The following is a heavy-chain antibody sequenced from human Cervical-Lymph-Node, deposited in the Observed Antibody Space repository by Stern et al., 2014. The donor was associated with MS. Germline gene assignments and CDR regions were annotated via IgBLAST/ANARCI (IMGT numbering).Heavy chain of an antibody. J-gene: IGHJ4*02. CDR1: GFTFSTYS. CDR3: ARDAITMVRGGYYFDY. Sequence: EVQLVQSGGGLVKPGGSLRLSCAASGFTFSTYSMHWVRQAPGQGLEWVSWISSSSGYIYYADSVKGRFTIARDNAKNSLYLQMNSLRAEDAAVYYCARDAITMVRGGYYFDYWGQGTLVTVSS. V-gene: IGHV3-21*01. CDR2: ISSSSGYI. D-gene: IGHD3-10*01.